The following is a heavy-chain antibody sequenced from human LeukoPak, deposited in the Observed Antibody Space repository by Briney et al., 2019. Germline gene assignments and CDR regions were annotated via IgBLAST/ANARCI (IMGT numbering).Heavy chain of an antibody. CDR3: AGAVTGYYLSHYYFPY. CDR1: GDSISSGDYY. CDR2: IYYNGIT. Sequence: SETLSLTCTVSGDSISSGDYYWPWIRQPPGKGLEWIGYIYYNGITYYNPSLKSRVIISVDQPKKQFSLKLSSVPAADTAVYYCAGAVTGYYLSHYYFPYWGRGTLVTVSS. D-gene: IGHD3-9*01. V-gene: IGHV4-30-4*01. J-gene: IGHJ4*02.